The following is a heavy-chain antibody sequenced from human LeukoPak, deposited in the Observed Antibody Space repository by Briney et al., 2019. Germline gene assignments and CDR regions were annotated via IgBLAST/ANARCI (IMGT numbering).Heavy chain of an antibody. V-gene: IGHV3-43D*03. D-gene: IGHD3-10*01. J-gene: IGHJ4*02. CDR3: ARPFGELTMYYFDY. CDR2: ISWDGGST. Sequence: GGSLRLSCAASGFTFDDYAMHWVRQAPGKGLEWVSLISWDGGSTYYADSVKGRFTISRDNSKNSLYLQMNSLRAEDTALYYCARPFGELTMYYFDYWGQGTLVTVSS. CDR1: GFTFDDYA.